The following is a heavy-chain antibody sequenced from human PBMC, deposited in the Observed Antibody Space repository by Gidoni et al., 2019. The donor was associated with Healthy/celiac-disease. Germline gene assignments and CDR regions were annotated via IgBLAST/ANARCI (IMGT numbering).Heavy chain of an antibody. CDR3: ARHGIVGATTSYFDY. D-gene: IGHD1-26*01. CDR2: IYYSGST. J-gene: IGHJ4*02. Sequence: QLQLQESGPGLVKPSETLSLTCTVSGGSISSSSYYWGWIRQPPGKGREWIGSIYYSGSTYYNPSLKSRVTISVDTSKNQFSLKLSSVTAADTAVYYCARHGIVGATTSYFDYWGQGTLVTVSS. V-gene: IGHV4-39*01. CDR1: GGSISSSSYY.